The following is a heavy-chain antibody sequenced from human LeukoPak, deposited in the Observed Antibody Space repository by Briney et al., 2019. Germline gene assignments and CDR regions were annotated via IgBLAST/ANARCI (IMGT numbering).Heavy chain of an antibody. V-gene: IGHV4-59*12. Sequence: SETLSLTCTVSGGSISSYYWSWIRQPPGKGLEWIGYIYYSGSTNYNPSLKSRVTISVDTSKNQFSLKLSSVTAADTAVYYCARGPMYYDYVWGSYRTNLDYWGQGTLVTVSS. CDR1: GGSISSYY. J-gene: IGHJ4*02. CDR2: IYYSGST. CDR3: ARGPMYYDYVWGSYRTNLDY. D-gene: IGHD3-16*02.